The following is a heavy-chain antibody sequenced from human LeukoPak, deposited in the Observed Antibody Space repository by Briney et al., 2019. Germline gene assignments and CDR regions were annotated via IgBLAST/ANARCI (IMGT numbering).Heavy chain of an antibody. Sequence: PGRSLRLSCAASGFTFSSYGVIWVRQAPGKGLEWVAVISFDGSNAFYADSVKGRFTISRDNSKNTLYVQLNSLRSEDTAVYYCARGDSGYEYYFDYWGQGTLVTVSS. CDR2: ISFDGSNA. CDR3: ARGDSGYEYYFDY. J-gene: IGHJ4*02. CDR1: GFTFSSYG. D-gene: IGHD5-12*01. V-gene: IGHV3-33*01.